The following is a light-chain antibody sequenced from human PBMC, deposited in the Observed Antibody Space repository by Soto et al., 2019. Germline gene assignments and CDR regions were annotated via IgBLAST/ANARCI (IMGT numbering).Light chain of an antibody. CDR1: QSVGSY. Sequence: EIVLTQSPATLSLSPGERATLSCRASQSVGSYLAWYQQKPGQAPRLLIYDASNRATGIPDRFSGSGSGTDFTLTISRLEPEDFAVYYCQQYDGSLGLTFGGGTKVEIK. CDR3: QQYDGSLGLT. V-gene: IGKV3-20*01. CDR2: DAS. J-gene: IGKJ4*01.